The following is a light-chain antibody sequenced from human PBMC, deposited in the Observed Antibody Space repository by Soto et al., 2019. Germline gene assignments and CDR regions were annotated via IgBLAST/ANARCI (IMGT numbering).Light chain of an antibody. CDR3: QQRSNWIT. CDR2: GTS. CDR1: QSVDSGS. V-gene: IGKV3D-20*02. J-gene: IGKJ5*01. Sequence: ILLTQSPGTLSLSPGERATLSCRASQSVDSGSLAWYQQKPGQTPRLLIYGTSNRATGIPDRFSGSGSGTDFTLTISSLEPEDFAVYYCQQRSNWITFGQGTRLEI.